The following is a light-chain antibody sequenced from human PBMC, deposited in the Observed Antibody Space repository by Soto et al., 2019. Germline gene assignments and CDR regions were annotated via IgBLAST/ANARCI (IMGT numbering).Light chain of an antibody. Sequence: MYQSPSALSGTVGDTVTITCRASQRISGWLAWHQQKPGKAPKLLIYDVSALKRGVPPRFSGSGSGTEFTLTISSLQPEDFATYYCQQYDSFSVTFGQGSMVDVK. CDR3: QQYDSFSVT. CDR1: QRISGW. CDR2: DVS. V-gene: IGKV1-5*01. J-gene: IGKJ1*01.